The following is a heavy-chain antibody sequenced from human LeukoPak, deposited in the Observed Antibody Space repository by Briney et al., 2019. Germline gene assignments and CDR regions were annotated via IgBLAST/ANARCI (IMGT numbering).Heavy chain of an antibody. CDR3: ANTMVRGSDAFDI. Sequence: PSETLSVTCTVSGHSISSGYYWGWIRQPPGKGLEWIGSIYHSGSTYYNPSLKSRVTISVDTSKNQFSLKLSSVTAADTAVYYCANTMVRGSDAFDIWGQGTMVTVSS. CDR2: IYHSGST. CDR1: GHSISSGYY. V-gene: IGHV4-38-2*02. D-gene: IGHD3-10*01. J-gene: IGHJ3*02.